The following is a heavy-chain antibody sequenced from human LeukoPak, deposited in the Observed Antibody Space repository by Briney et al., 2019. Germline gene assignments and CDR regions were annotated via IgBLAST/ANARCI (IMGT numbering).Heavy chain of an antibody. CDR1: GFTFSAYG. D-gene: IGHD6-6*01. V-gene: IGHV3-23*01. CDR3: AKGQSTIATRSFDS. J-gene: IGHJ4*02. CDR2: ISTNSANT. Sequence: GGSLRLSCGASGFTFSAYGMNWVRQAPGKGLEWVSTISTNSANTYYTDSVKGRFTISRDNSKDTLFMQMNSLRAEDTAVYYCAKGQSTIATRSFDSWGQGTLVTVSS.